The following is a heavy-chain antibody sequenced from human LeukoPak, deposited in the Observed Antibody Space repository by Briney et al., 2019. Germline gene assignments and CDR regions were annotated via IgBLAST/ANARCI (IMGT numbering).Heavy chain of an antibody. CDR2: MYHSGST. V-gene: IGHV4-38-2*02. CDR1: NYSISTDYY. CDR3: ARLKYSSGMFDY. Sequence: PSETLSLTCTVSNYSISTDYYWGWIRQPPGKGLEWIGTMYHSGSTYYNPSLKSRVTISVDTSKNQFSLKLSSVTAADTAVYYCARLKYSSGMFDYWGQGTLVTVSS. D-gene: IGHD6-19*01. J-gene: IGHJ4*02.